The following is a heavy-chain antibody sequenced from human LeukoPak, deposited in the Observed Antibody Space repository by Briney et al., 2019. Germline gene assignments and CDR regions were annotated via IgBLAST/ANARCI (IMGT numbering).Heavy chain of an antibody. CDR1: GFTFSNHA. CDR3: AKGGASSPYTYIDV. J-gene: IGHJ6*04. CDR2: IGDSGGST. D-gene: IGHD6-6*01. Sequence: GGSLGLSCAASGFTFSNHAMSWVRQAPGKGLEWVSVIGDSGGSTYYADSVKGRFTISRDNAKNKMYLQMNSLRADDTAVYHCAKGGASSPYTYIDVWGKGTTVIVSS. V-gene: IGHV3-23*01.